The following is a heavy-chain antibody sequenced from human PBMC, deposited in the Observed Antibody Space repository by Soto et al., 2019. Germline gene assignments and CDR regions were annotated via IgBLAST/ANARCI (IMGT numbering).Heavy chain of an antibody. CDR1: GFTFNTYA. J-gene: IGHJ4*02. Sequence: GGSLRLSCAASGFTFNTYAMSWVRQAPGKGLEWVSAIGSDGTAIQYAESVKGRFTISKDNSKDTLCLQMNSLRAEDTAVYYCAKPGLTVAGTRYFDRWGQGTLVTVSS. D-gene: IGHD6-19*01. CDR2: IGSDGTAI. CDR3: AKPGLTVAGTRYFDR. V-gene: IGHV3-23*05.